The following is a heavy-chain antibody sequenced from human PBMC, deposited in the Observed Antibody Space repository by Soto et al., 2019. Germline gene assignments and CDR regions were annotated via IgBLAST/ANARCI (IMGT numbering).Heavy chain of an antibody. D-gene: IGHD3-22*01. CDR2: ISSSSSYI. V-gene: IGHV3-21*01. CDR3: ARYDSSGYYWPYDYYGMEV. J-gene: IGHJ6*02. CDR1: GFTFSTYS. Sequence: EVQLVESGGGLVKPGGSLRLSCAASGFTFSTYSMNWVRQAPGKGLEWVSSISSSSSYIYYADSVKGRFTISRDNAKNSLYMQMNSLRAEDTAVYYCARYDSSGYYWPYDYYGMEVWGQGTTVTVSS.